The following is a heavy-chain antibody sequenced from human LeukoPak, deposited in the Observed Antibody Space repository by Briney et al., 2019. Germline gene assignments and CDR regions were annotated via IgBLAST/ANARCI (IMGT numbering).Heavy chain of an antibody. Sequence: GASVKVSCKASGYTFTSYYMRWVRQAPGRGLEWMGIINPSGGSTSYAQKFQGRVTMTRDTSTSTVYMELSSLRSEDTAVYYCARDLGGPSGPDYWGQGTLVTVSS. CDR2: INPSGGST. CDR3: ARDLGGPSGPDY. CDR1: GYTFTSYY. V-gene: IGHV1-46*01. J-gene: IGHJ4*02. D-gene: IGHD3-3*01.